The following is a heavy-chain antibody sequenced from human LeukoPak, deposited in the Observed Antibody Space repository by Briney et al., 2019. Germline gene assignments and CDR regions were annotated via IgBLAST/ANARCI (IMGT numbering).Heavy chain of an antibody. CDR2: INGDGRNI. V-gene: IGHV3-74*01. J-gene: IGHJ5*02. CDR3: VPSAVAGAS. D-gene: IGHD6-19*01. Sequence: GGSLRLSCVASGFTFSSYWMHWVRQDPRKGLVWVSRINGDGRNINYADSVKGRFTISRDNAQNTLYLQMNNLRAEDTAVYYCVPSAVAGASWGQGNLVTVSS. CDR1: GFTFSSYW.